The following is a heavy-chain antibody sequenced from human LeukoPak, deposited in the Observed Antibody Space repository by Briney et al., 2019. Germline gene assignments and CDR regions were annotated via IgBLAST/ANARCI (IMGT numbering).Heavy chain of an antibody. Sequence: PGGSLRLSCAASGFTVSSNYISWVRQAPGQGLEWVSVIYAGGSIYYADSVKGRFTISRDNSKNTLYLQMNSLRAEDTAVYYCARDPTGYSGYSLWGYFDYWGQGTLVTVSS. J-gene: IGHJ4*02. CDR2: IYAGGSI. CDR1: GFTVSSNY. D-gene: IGHD5-12*01. CDR3: ARDPTGYSGYSLWGYFDY. V-gene: IGHV3-53*05.